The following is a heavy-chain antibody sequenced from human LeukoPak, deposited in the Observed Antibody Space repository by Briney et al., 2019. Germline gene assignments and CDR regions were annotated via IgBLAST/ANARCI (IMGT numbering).Heavy chain of an antibody. J-gene: IGHJ4*02. V-gene: IGHV3-13*01. CDR2: IGTAGDT. Sequence: GGSRRLSCAASGFTFSDYDMHWVRQATGNGLERVSAIGTAGDTYYTGSVKGRFTISRENAKNSLYLQMNSLRAGDTAVYYCARVAKERVGGVYYFDYWGQGTLVTVSS. CDR1: GFTFSDYD. D-gene: IGHD1-1*01. CDR3: ARVAKERVGGVYYFDY.